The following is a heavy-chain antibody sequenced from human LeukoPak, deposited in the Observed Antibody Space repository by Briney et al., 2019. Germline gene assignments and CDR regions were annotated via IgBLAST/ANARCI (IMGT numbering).Heavy chain of an antibody. CDR1: GFTFSSYA. CDR3: AREGWSGRNGEYLVGGMDV. CDR2: ISYDGSNE. V-gene: IGHV3-30-3*01. J-gene: IGHJ6*02. Sequence: GGSLRLSCAASGFTFSSYAMHWVRQAPGKGLEWVAVISYDGSNEYYADSVKGRFTISRDNAKNTLYLQMHSLRAEDTALYYCAREGWSGRNGEYLVGGMDVWAQGTTVTVSS. D-gene: IGHD1-26*01.